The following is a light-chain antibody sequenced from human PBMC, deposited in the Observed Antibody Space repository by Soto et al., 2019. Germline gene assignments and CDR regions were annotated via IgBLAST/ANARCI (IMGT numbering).Light chain of an antibody. J-gene: IGKJ2*01. Sequence: DIQMTQSPSSLSASVGDRVILTCRASETMDNHVNWYQQKPGEAPRVLVYKASTLQTGVPSRFSGSGSGTEFSLTISSLQPEDFATYYCQQSYIAPYTFGQGTKLGIK. CDR2: KAS. CDR1: ETMDNH. V-gene: IGKV1-39*01. CDR3: QQSYIAPYT.